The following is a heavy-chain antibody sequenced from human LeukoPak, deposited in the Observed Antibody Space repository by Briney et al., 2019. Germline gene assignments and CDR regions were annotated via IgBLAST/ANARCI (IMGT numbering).Heavy chain of an antibody. D-gene: IGHD1-1*01. CDR1: GYTFTGYY. J-gene: IGHJ4*02. Sequence: ASVKVSCKASGYTFTGYYMHWVRQAPGQGLEWMGWINPNTGATNYAQKFQGRVTMTRDTSINTGYMELSSLRYDDTAVYYCVRDRGLTGTIGWGQGTLVTVSS. CDR3: VRDRGLTGTIG. CDR2: INPNTGAT. V-gene: IGHV1-2*02.